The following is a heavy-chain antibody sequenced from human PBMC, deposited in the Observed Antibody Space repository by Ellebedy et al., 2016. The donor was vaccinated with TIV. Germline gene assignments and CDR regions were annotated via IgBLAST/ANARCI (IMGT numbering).Heavy chain of an antibody. J-gene: IGHJ4*02. CDR1: GGSISSYY. CDR3: ARERGRDCSGGSCHRAPYFDY. Sequence: MPSETLSLTCTVSGGSISSYYWSWIRQPPGKGLEWIGYIYYSGSTNYNPSLKSRVTISVDTSKNQFSLKLSSVTAADTAVYYCARERGRDCSGGSCHRAPYFDYWGQGTLVTVSS. CDR2: IYYSGST. V-gene: IGHV4-59*12. D-gene: IGHD2-15*01.